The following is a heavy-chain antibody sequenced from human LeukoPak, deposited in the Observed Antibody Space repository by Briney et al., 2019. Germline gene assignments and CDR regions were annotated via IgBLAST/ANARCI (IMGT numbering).Heavy chain of an antibody. D-gene: IGHD2-8*01. Sequence: ASVKVSCKGSGYTLSNYYIHWVRQAPGHGLEWMGWINPNRGGTDYAQKFQGRVTMTRDTSISTAYMELSRLRSDDTAVYYCAREGMVGPFDWGPGTLVTVSS. CDR1: GYTLSNYY. V-gene: IGHV1-2*02. J-gene: IGHJ4*02. CDR2: INPNRGGT. CDR3: AREGMVGPFD.